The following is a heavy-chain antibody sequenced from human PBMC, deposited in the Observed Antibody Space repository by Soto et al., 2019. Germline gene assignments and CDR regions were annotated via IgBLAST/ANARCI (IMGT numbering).Heavy chain of an antibody. CDR2: INAHSGGT. CDR3: AKDLTRQLAYWLDP. V-gene: IGHV1-2*02. Sequence: AAVKVSCKASGFSFTGYYIHWLRQAPGQGLEWMGWINAHSGGTEYAQKFQGRVTLTRDTSIATAYLTLTSLTSDDTALYYCAKDLTRQLAYWLDPWGQGSQVTVSS. J-gene: IGHJ5*02. CDR1: GFSFTGYY. D-gene: IGHD6-6*01.